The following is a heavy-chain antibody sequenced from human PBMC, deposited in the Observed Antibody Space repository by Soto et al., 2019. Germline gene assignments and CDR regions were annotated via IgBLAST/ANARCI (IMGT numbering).Heavy chain of an antibody. CDR3: ARAPSYYYDSSGYLAF. J-gene: IGHJ4*02. CDR2: INPNSGGT. V-gene: IGHV1-2*02. Sequence: QVQLVQSGAEVKKPGASVKVSCRASGYTFTGHYIYWVRQAPGQGLEWMGWINPNSGGTNYAQKFQGRVTITADESTSTAYMELSSLRSEDTAVYYCARAPSYYYDSSGYLAFWGQGTLVTVSS. CDR1: GYTFTGHY. D-gene: IGHD3-22*01.